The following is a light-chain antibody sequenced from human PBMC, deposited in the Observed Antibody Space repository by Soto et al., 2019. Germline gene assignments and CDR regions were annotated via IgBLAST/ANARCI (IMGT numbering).Light chain of an antibody. CDR2: YAS. CDR3: QQYNNWPQT. V-gene: IGKV3-15*01. CDR1: QSVSSN. J-gene: IGKJ1*01. Sequence: EIVLSQSPGTLSVSPGERATLSRRASQSVSSNLAWYQQRPGQAPRLLIYYASTRATGFPARFSGSGSGTEFTLTISSLESEDFAVYYCQQYNNWPQTFAQGTKVDIK.